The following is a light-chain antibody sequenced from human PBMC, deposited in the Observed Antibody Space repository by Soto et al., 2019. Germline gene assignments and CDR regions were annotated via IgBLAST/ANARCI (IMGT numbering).Light chain of an antibody. CDR1: QSISSW. CDR2: KAS. Sequence: DIQMTQSPSTLSAFVGDRVTITCRASQSISSWLAWYQQKPGKAPKLLIYKASSLESGVPSRFSGSGSGTEFILTISSLQPDDFATNYCQQYNSYSPLTFGGGTKVEIK. J-gene: IGKJ4*01. CDR3: QQYNSYSPLT. V-gene: IGKV1-5*03.